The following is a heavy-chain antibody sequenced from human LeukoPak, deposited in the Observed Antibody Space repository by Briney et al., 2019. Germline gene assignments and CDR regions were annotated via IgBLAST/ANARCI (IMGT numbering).Heavy chain of an antibody. J-gene: IGHJ4*02. CDR1: GFTFSSYA. Sequence: PGGSLRLSCAASGFTFSSYAMHLVRQAPGKGLEYVSAISSNGGSTYYANSVKGRFPISRDNSKNTLYLQMGSLRAEDMAVYYCARTSVAGTIWGQGTLVTVSS. D-gene: IGHD6-19*01. V-gene: IGHV3-64*01. CDR3: ARTSVAGTI. CDR2: ISSNGGST.